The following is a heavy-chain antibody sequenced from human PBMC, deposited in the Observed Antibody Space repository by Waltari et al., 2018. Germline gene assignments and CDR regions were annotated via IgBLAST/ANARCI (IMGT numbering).Heavy chain of an antibody. V-gene: IGHV3-23*03. D-gene: IGHD6-19*01. J-gene: IGHJ4*02. CDR1: GFTFSSYA. Sequence: EVQLLESGGGLVQPGGSLRLSCAASGFTFSSYAMSWVRQAPGKGLEWVSVIYSGGSTYYADSVKGRFTISRDNSKNTLYLQMNSLRAEDTAVYYCAKDRGAWMGGIAVADWGQGTLVTVSS. CDR3: AKDRGAWMGGIAVAD. CDR2: IYSGGST.